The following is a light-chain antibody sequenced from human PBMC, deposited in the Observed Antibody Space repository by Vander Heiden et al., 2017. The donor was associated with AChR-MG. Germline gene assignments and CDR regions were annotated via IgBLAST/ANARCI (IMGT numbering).Light chain of an antibody. J-gene: IGLJ3*02. CDR1: SGLNVATYW. CDR2: YKSDSNK. CDR3: LIWHNSAWV. V-gene: IGLV5-45*02. Sequence: QPVLTPPSSLSASPGASASLTCTLRSGLNVATYWMYWYQQKPGSPPQYLLRYKSDSNKQQGSGVPSRFSGSKDASANAGILLISGLQSEDEADYYCLIWHNSAWVFGGGTKLTVL.